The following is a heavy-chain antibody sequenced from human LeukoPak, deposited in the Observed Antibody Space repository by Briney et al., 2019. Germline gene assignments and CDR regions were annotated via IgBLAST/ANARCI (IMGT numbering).Heavy chain of an antibody. CDR1: GITLSNYG. CDR2: ISDSGGRT. J-gene: IGHJ4*02. Sequence: GGSLRLSCAVSGITLSNYGMSWVRQAPGKGLEWVAGISDSGGRTNYADSVKGRFTISRDNPKNTLYLQMNSLRAEDTAVYFCAKRGVVIRVILVGFHKEADYFDSWGQGALVTVSS. CDR3: AKRGVVIRVILVGFHKEADYFDS. V-gene: IGHV3-23*01. D-gene: IGHD3-22*01.